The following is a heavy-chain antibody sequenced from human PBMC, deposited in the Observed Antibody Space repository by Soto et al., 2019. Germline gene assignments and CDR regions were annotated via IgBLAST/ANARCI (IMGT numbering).Heavy chain of an antibody. CDR3: APSIAAAGTWFDP. D-gene: IGHD6-13*01. CDR2: ISGSGGST. V-gene: IGHV3-23*01. Sequence: LSLTCAASGFTFSSYAMSWVRQAPGKGLEWVSAISGSGGSTYYADSVKGRFTISRDNSKNTLYLQMNSLRAEDTAVYYCAPSIAAAGTWFDPWGQGTLVTVSS. J-gene: IGHJ5*02. CDR1: GFTFSSYA.